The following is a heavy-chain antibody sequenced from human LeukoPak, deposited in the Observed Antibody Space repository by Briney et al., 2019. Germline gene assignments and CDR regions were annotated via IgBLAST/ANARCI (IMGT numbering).Heavy chain of an antibody. CDR3: AGEQWPLGSGY. Sequence: GGSLRLSCAASGFTFSSYAMSWVRRAPGKGLEWVSAISGSGGSTYYADSVKGRFTISRDNSKNTLYLQMNSLRAEDTAVYYCAGEQWPLGSGYWGQGTLVTVSS. D-gene: IGHD6-19*01. V-gene: IGHV3-23*01. J-gene: IGHJ4*02. CDR1: GFTFSSYA. CDR2: ISGSGGST.